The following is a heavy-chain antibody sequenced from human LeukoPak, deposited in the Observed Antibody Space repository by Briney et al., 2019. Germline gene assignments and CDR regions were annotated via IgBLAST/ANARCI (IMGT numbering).Heavy chain of an antibody. CDR1: GFTFSSYR. D-gene: IGHD4-11*01. Sequence: GGSLRLSCAASGFTFSSYRMSWVRQAPGKGLEWVANIKRDGSEKYYVDSVKGRFTISRDNAKTSLYLQMNSLRAEDTAVYYCARVTRSPFGWFDPWGQGTLVTVSS. J-gene: IGHJ5*02. CDR2: IKRDGSEK. V-gene: IGHV3-7*04. CDR3: ARVTRSPFGWFDP.